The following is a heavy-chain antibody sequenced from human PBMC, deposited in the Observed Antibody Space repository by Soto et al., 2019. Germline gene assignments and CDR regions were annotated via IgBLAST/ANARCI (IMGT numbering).Heavy chain of an antibody. CDR2: IYKNGNA. CDR3: ARAAGRTPLDY. CDR1: GAPMTSDGYY. D-gene: IGHD6-25*01. Sequence: VQLQESGPGLVRPSQTLSLTCTVSGAPMTSDGYYWSWIRQHPGKGLEWIGYIYKNGNAYDNPSLSSRPTISVDTSKNQFSLTLSSVTAADTAVYYCARAAGRTPLDYWGQGTLVTVSS. V-gene: IGHV4-31*03. J-gene: IGHJ4*02.